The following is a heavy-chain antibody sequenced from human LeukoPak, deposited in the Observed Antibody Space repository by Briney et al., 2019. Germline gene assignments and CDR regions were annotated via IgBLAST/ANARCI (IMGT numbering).Heavy chain of an antibody. CDR1: GVSITSHS. Sequence: SETLSLTCSVYGVSITSHSWNWIRQAPGKGLEWIGNIYDGGDTNYTPSLKSRVTISVDTSKNHYSLRLTSVTAADTAVYYCAKDFLDNRERPYYMDVWGKGTTVTVSS. D-gene: IGHD1-1*01. J-gene: IGHJ6*03. CDR2: IYDGGDT. CDR3: AKDFLDNRERPYYMDV. V-gene: IGHV4-59*11.